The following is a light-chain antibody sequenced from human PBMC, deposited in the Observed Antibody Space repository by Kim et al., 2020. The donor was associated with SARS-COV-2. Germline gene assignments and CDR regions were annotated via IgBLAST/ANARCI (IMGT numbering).Light chain of an antibody. CDR3: QQSYSTPVT. CDR1: QGISSY. V-gene: IGKV1-39*01. J-gene: IGKJ1*01. CDR2: AAS. Sequence: DIQMTQSPSSLSASVGDRVTITCRASQGISSYLNWYQQKPGKAPKLLIYAASSLQSGVPSRFSGSGSGTDFTLTNSSLQPEDFATYSFQQSYSTPVTFGQGTKVDIK.